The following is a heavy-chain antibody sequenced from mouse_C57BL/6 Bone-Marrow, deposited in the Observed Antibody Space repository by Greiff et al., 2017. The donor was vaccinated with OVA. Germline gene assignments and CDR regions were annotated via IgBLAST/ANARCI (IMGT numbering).Heavy chain of an antibody. CDR1: GFTFTDYE. CDR3: TMRQHRYSWFAY. V-gene: IGHV1-15*01. D-gene: IGHD3-2*02. CDR2: IDPETGGT. J-gene: IGHJ3*01. Sequence: VQLQQSGAELVRPGASVTLSCKASGFTFTDYEMHWVKQTPVHGLEWIGAIDPETGGTAYTQKFKGKAIMTADKSSSTAYMELRSQTSEDSSVYYCTMRQHRYSWFAYSGQATLVTVSA.